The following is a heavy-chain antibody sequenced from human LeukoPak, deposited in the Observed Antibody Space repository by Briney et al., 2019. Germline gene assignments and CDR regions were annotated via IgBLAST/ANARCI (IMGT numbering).Heavy chain of an antibody. CDR2: INHSGST. Sequence: SETLSLTCAVYGGSFRGYYWRWIRQPPGKGLEWIGEINHSGSTNYNPSLKSRITISVDTSKNQFSLKLSSVTAADTAVYYCARDVDTSMGYDYGGQETLVPVPS. CDR1: GGSFRGYY. CDR3: ARDVDTSMGYDY. D-gene: IGHD5-18*01. J-gene: IGHJ4*02. V-gene: IGHV4-34*01.